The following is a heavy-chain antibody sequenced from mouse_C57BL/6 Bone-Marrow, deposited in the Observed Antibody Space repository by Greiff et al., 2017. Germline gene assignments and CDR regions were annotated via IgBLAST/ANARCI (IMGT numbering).Heavy chain of an antibody. CDR1: GYTFTSYW. CDR2: IDPSNGYT. V-gene: IGHV1-69*01. CDR3: ASATSSFFDC. Sequence: QVQLQQPGAELVMPGASVKLSCKASGYTFTSYWMHWVKQRPGQGLEWIGDIDPSNGYTNYNQKFKGKATLTVDKSSSTAYMQLSSLTSEDSAVYYCASATSSFFDCWGQGTTLTVSS. J-gene: IGHJ2*01.